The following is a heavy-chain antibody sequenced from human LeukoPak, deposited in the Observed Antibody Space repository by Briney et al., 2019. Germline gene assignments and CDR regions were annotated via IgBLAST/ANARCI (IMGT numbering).Heavy chain of an antibody. D-gene: IGHD5-18*01. J-gene: IGHJ4*02. CDR3: ARRFERGYSYGRELDY. V-gene: IGHV1-69*05. CDR2: IIPIFGTA. CDR1: GGTFSSYA. Sequence: SVKVSCKASGGTFSSYAISWVRQAPGQGLEWMGGIIPIFGTANYAQKFQGRVTITTDESTSTAYMELSSLRSEDTAVYYCARRFERGYSYGRELDYWGQGTLVTVSS.